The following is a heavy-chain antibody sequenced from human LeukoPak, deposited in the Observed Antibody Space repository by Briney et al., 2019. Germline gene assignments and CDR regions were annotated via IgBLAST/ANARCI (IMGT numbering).Heavy chain of an antibody. V-gene: IGHV3-48*03. Sequence: QPGGSLRLSCAASGFTFSSYEMNWVRQAPGKGLEWVSYISSSGSTIYYADSVKGRFTISRDNAKNSLYLQMNSLRAEDTAVYYRARDHIAAAGVSGGRINYYYYGMDVWGKGTTVTVSS. CDR2: ISSSGSTI. J-gene: IGHJ6*04. CDR1: GFTFSSYE. CDR3: ARDHIAAAGVSGGRINYYYYGMDV. D-gene: IGHD6-13*01.